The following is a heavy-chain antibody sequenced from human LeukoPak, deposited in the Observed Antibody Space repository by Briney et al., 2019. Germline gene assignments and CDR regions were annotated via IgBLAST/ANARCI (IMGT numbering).Heavy chain of an antibody. CDR2: ISGSGDTT. V-gene: IGHV3-23*01. CDR1: GFTFTNFA. CDR3: GEGH. Sequence: PGRSLRLSCAASGFTFTNFAMISVRQAPGKGLEWVSVISGSGDTTHYADSVKGRFTISRDNSKSVLYMQLNNLRLEDTAVYYCGEGHWGRGTLVTVSS. J-gene: IGHJ4*02.